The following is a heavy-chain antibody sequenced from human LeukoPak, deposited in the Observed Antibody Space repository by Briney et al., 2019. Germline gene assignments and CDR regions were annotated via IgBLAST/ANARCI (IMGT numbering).Heavy chain of an antibody. D-gene: IGHD1-14*01. CDR2: IYYSGTT. CDR1: GGSISSYY. V-gene: IGHV4-59*04. Sequence: SETLSLTCTVSGGSISSYYWSWIRQPPGKGLEWIGYIYYSGTTYYNPSLKSRVTISVDTSKKQFSLKLRSVTAADTAVYYCARHEWGITNAFDIWGQGTMVTVSS. J-gene: IGHJ3*02. CDR3: ARHEWGITNAFDI.